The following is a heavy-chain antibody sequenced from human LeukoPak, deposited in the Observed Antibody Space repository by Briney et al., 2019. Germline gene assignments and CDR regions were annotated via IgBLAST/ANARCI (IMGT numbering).Heavy chain of an antibody. J-gene: IGHJ4*02. CDR2: INPSSGGT. Sequence: GASVKVSCKASGYTFTCYYMHWVRQAPGQGLEGMGWINPSSGGTNYAQKFQGRVTMTRDTSISTAYMELSRLRSDDTAVYYCARDVGEYCSSVSCYASDYWGQGTLVTVSS. D-gene: IGHD2-2*01. CDR3: ARDVGEYCSSVSCYASDY. CDR1: GYTFTCYY. V-gene: IGHV1-2*02.